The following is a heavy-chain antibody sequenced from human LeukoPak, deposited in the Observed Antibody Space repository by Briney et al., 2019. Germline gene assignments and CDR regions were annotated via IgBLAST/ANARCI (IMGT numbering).Heavy chain of an antibody. Sequence: GGSLRLSCAASGLTFSSYAMHWVRQAPGKGLEWAAVISYDGSNKYYADSVKGRFTISRDNSKNTLYLQMNSLRAEDTAVYYCARDSDSSGYLRYWGQGTLVTVSS. CDR1: GLTFSSYA. CDR2: ISYDGSNK. V-gene: IGHV3-30-3*01. CDR3: ARDSDSSGYLRY. D-gene: IGHD3-22*01. J-gene: IGHJ4*02.